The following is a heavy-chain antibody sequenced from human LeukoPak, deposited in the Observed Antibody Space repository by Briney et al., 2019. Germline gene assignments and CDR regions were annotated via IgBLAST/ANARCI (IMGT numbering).Heavy chain of an antibody. CDR1: GGSISSSSYY. Sequence: KPSETLSLTCTVSGGSISSSSYYWGWIRQPPGKGLEWIGSIYYSGSTYYNPSLKSRVTISVDTSKNQFSLKLSSVTAADTAVYYCARSTVVNNLDYWGQGTLVTVSS. V-gene: IGHV4-39*07. CDR3: ARSTVVNNLDY. D-gene: IGHD2-21*01. CDR2: IYYSGST. J-gene: IGHJ4*02.